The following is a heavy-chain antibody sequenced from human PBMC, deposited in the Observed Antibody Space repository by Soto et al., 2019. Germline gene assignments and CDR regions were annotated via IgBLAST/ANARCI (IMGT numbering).Heavy chain of an antibody. CDR3: ARNWNYDGRGYYYYYMDV. J-gene: IGHJ6*03. V-gene: IGHV4-59*08. Sequence: SKTLSLTYTVSGGSISSYYWSWIRQPPGKGLEWIGYIYYSGSTNYNPSLKSRVTISVDTSKNQFSLKLSSVTAADTAVYYCARNWNYDGRGYYYYYMDVRGKGTTVT. D-gene: IGHD1-7*01. CDR1: GGSISSYY. CDR2: IYYSGST.